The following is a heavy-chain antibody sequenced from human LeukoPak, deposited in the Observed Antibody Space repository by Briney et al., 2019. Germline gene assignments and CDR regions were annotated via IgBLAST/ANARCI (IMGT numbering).Heavy chain of an antibody. CDR3: SRDSPDLNYYDSSGYSRSFDS. Sequence: GGSLTLSCAASGFTFSSYSMNWVRQAPGKGLEWVSSISSTSSYIYYADSLKGRFTISRDNAKNSLYLQMNSLRAEDTAVYYCSRDSPDLNYYDSSGYSRSFDSWGQGTLVTVSS. J-gene: IGHJ4*02. V-gene: IGHV3-21*01. CDR1: GFTFSSYS. D-gene: IGHD3-22*01. CDR2: ISSTSSYI.